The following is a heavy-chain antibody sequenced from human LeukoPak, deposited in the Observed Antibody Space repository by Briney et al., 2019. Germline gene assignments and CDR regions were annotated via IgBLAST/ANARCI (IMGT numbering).Heavy chain of an antibody. Sequence: SETLSLTCTVSGRSINSSSYYWGWLRQPPGKGLEWIGSIYYSGSTYYNPSLKSRVTITVDTSKNQFSLKLSSVTAADTAVYYCASQKAAAGTDFDYWGQGTLVTVSA. CDR3: ASQKAAAGTDFDY. V-gene: IGHV4-39*07. CDR1: GRSINSSSYY. J-gene: IGHJ4*02. D-gene: IGHD6-13*01. CDR2: IYYSGST.